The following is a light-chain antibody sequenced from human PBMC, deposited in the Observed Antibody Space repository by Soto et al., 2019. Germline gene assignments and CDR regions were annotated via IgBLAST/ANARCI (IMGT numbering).Light chain of an antibody. CDR3: QVWDSRTARV. CDR2: SYS. J-gene: IGLJ3*02. Sequence: SYELTQPLSASVALGQTARITCGGNNTGSKSVHWNQQKPGPAPVLVIHSYSNRPSAIPERFSGSNSGNTATVTISRPPAEDEDDYYCQVWDSRTARVFGGGTKLTVL. CDR1: NTGSKS. V-gene: IGLV3-9*01.